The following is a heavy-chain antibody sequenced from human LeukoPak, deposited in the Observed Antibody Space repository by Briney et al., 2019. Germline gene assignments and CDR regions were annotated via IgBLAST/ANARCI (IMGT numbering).Heavy chain of an antibody. Sequence: GGSLRLSCAASGFTFSSYWMHWVRQAPGKGLVWVSRISSDGSSTSYADSVKGRFTISRDNAKNTLYLQMNSLRAEDTAVYYCARLIFHSSGWYSHWGQGTLVTVSS. CDR3: ARLIFHSSGWYSH. J-gene: IGHJ4*02. V-gene: IGHV3-74*01. CDR2: ISSDGSST. D-gene: IGHD6-19*01. CDR1: GFTFSSYW.